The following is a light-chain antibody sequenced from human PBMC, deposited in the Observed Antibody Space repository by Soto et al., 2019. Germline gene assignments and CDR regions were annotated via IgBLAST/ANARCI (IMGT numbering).Light chain of an antibody. CDR3: LSYAGSYIYV. CDR2: EVT. J-gene: IGLJ1*01. Sequence: QSVPTQPASVSGSPGQSITISCTGTSSDIGSHDYVSWYQHHPGKAPKLIIYEVTNRPSGVSDRFSASKSGNTASLTISGLLAEDEADYYCLSYAGSYIYVFGTGTKVTVL. CDR1: SSDIGSHDY. V-gene: IGLV2-14*01.